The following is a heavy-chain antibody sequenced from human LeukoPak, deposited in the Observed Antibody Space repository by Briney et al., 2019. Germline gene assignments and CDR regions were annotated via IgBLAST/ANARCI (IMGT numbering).Heavy chain of an antibody. Sequence: ASVKVSCKASGYTFTSYGISWVRQAPGQGLEWMGWISAYNGNTNYAQKLQGRVTMTTDTSTSTAYMELRSLRSDDTAVYYCARESGYSSSWYPGGYYYYGMDVWGQGTTVTVSS. V-gene: IGHV1-18*01. CDR3: ARESGYSSSWYPGGYYYYGMDV. CDR2: ISAYNGNT. J-gene: IGHJ6*02. D-gene: IGHD6-13*01. CDR1: GYTFTSYG.